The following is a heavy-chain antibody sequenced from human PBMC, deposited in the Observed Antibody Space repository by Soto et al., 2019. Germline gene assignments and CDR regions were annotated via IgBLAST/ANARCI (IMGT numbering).Heavy chain of an antibody. Sequence: GGSLRLSCAASGITLDSAWVNWVRQAPGKGLEWVAQAKRKAAGGAIDYAAPVKGRFIISRDDSKNMAYLQMNSLKIEDTALYYCTTGYGSDWYGWGQGTLVTVSS. CDR2: AKRKAAGGAI. CDR3: TTGYGSDWYG. V-gene: IGHV3-15*01. D-gene: IGHD6-19*01. J-gene: IGHJ4*02. CDR1: GITLDSAW.